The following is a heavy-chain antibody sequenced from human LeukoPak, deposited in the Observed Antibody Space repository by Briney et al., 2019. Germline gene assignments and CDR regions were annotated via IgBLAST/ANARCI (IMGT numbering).Heavy chain of an antibody. CDR1: GFTFSSYG. CDR3: AKDQYSSGWYSDY. Sequence: PGRSLRLSRAASGFTFSSYGMHWVRQAPGKGLEWVAVISYDGSNKYYADSVKGRFTISRDNSKNTLYLQMNSLRAEDTAVYYCAKDQYSSGWYSDYWGQGTLVTVSS. J-gene: IGHJ4*02. V-gene: IGHV3-30*18. D-gene: IGHD6-19*01. CDR2: ISYDGSNK.